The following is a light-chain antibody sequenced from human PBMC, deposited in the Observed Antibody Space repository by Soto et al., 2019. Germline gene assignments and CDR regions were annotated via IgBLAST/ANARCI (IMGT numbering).Light chain of an antibody. CDR3: QQYDNLYMYT. CDR1: QDISNY. V-gene: IGKV1-33*01. J-gene: IGKJ2*01. Sequence: DIQMTQSPSSLSASVGDRVTITCQARQDISNYLNWYQQKPGKAPKLLIYDASNLETGAPSRFSGSGSGTDFTFTISSLKPEDIATYYCQQYDNLYMYTFGQGNKLEIK. CDR2: DAS.